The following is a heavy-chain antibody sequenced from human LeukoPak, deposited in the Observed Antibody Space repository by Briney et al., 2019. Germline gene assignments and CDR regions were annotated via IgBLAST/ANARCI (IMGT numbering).Heavy chain of an antibody. CDR1: GGSISRYY. Sequence: SETLSLTCNVSGGSISRYYWSWIRQPPGKGLEWIGYIYYSGSTDYNPSLKSRVSISVDTSKNQFSLKLSSVTAADTAVYYCARDQQQLPWYYAFDIWGQGTMVTVSS. D-gene: IGHD6-13*01. V-gene: IGHV4-59*01. CDR2: IYYSGST. J-gene: IGHJ3*02. CDR3: ARDQQQLPWYYAFDI.